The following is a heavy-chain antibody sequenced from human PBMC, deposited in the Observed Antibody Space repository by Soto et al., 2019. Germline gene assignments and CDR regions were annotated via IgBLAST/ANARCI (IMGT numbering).Heavy chain of an antibody. V-gene: IGHV1-58*02. CDR2: IVVGSGNT. CDR3: AAGEPSGTASDAVDI. CDR1: GFTFTSSA. D-gene: IGHD1-1*01. Sequence: SVKVSCKASGFTFTSSAMQWVRQARGQRLEWIGWIVVGSGNTNYAQKFQERVTITRDMSTSTAYMELSSLRSEDTAVYYCAAGEPSGTASDAVDIWGQGTMVTVSS. J-gene: IGHJ3*02.